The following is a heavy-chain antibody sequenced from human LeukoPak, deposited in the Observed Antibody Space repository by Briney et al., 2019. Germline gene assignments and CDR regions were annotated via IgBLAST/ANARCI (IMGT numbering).Heavy chain of an antibody. D-gene: IGHD5-18*01. J-gene: IGHJ4*02. CDR1: GYTFTSYD. CDR2: MNPNSGNT. V-gene: IGHV1-8*01. CDR3: ARGGGYSYGYLDY. Sequence: GASVKVSCKASGYTFTSYDINWVRQATGQGLEWMGWMNPNSGNTNYAQKLQGRVTMTTDTSTSTAYMELRSLRSDDTAVYYCARGGGYSYGYLDYWGQGTLVTVSS.